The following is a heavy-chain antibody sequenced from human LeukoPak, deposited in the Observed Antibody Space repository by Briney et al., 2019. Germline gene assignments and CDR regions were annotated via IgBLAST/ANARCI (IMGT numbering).Heavy chain of an antibody. V-gene: IGHV3-30*04. CDR2: ISYDGSNK. CDR3: ITVSEVVIATLPGNV. Sequence: TGRSLRLSCAASGFTFSSYAMHWVRQAPGKGLEWVAVISYDGSNKYYADSVKGRFTISRDSSKNTLYLQMNSLRAEDTAAYYCITVSEVVIATLPGNVWGQGTTVTVSS. J-gene: IGHJ3*01. CDR1: GFTFSSYA. D-gene: IGHD3-22*01.